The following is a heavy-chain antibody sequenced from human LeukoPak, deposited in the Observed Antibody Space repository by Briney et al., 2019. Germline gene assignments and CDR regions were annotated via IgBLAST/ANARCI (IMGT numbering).Heavy chain of an antibody. CDR1: GFSFSSYD. CDR3: AKDQDCSSTSCSFDY. J-gene: IGHJ4*02. Sequence: SLRLSCAASGFSFSSYDMHWVRQAPGKGLEWVAVISYDGSNKYYADSVKGRFTISRDNSKNTLYLQMNSLRAEDTAVFYCAKDQDCSSTSCSFDYWGQGTLVTVSS. CDR2: ISYDGSNK. V-gene: IGHV3-30*18. D-gene: IGHD2-2*01.